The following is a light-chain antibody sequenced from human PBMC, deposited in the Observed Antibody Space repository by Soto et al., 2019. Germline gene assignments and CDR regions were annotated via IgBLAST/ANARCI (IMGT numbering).Light chain of an antibody. J-gene: IGKJ4*01. V-gene: IGKV1-39*01. CDR2: AAS. CDR3: QQSYTTPLT. Sequence: DIQMTQSPSSLSASVGDRVTITCRASQSITNYLNWYQQQPGKAPKLLIFAASSLHSGVPSRFSGSGSGTDFTLTISSLQPEDFETYFCQQSYTTPLTFGGGTKVDIK. CDR1: QSITNY.